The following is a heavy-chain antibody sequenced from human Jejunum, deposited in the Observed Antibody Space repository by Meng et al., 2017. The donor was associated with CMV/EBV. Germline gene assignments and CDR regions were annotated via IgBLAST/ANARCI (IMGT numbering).Heavy chain of an antibody. CDR3: ARDKENRYWGGLKLHSSVSWFAP. Sequence: MSWVRQAPGKGLEWVSLISSDDDTYYADSVKGRFTISRDKSNNTLYLQMNSLRTDDTAMYYCARDKENRYWGGLKLHSSVSWFAPWGQGTLVTVSS. V-gene: IGHV3-53*01. CDR2: ISSDDDT. D-gene: IGHD2-21*01. J-gene: IGHJ5*02.